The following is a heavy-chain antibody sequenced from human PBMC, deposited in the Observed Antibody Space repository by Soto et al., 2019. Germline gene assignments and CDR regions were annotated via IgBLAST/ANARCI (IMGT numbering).Heavy chain of an antibody. Sequence: SETLSLTCTVSGGSISSYYWSWIRQPPGKGLEWIGYIYYSGSTNCNPSLKSRVTISVDTSKNQFSLKLSSVTAADTAVYYCARGAVAGTDYWGQGTLVTVSS. J-gene: IGHJ4*02. D-gene: IGHD6-19*01. CDR3: ARGAVAGTDY. CDR1: GGSISSYY. CDR2: IYYSGST. V-gene: IGHV4-59*01.